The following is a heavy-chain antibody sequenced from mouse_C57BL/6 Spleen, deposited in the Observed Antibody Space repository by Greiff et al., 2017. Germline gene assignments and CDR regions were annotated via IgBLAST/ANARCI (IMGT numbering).Heavy chain of an antibody. J-gene: IGHJ2*01. V-gene: IGHV14-3*01. CDR3: AKYISVYSFSFDY. CDR2: IDPANGNT. D-gene: IGHD3-2*02. Sequence: EVQLQESVAELVRPGASVKLSCTASGFNIKNTYMHWVKQRPEQGLEWIGRIDPANGNTKYAPQFQGKATITADTSSNTAYLQLSSLTTEYTAIYYCAKYISVYSFSFDYWGQGTTLTVSS. CDR1: GFNIKNTY.